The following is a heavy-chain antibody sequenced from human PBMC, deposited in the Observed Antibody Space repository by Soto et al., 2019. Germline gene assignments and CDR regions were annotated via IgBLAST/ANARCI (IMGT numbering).Heavy chain of an antibody. V-gene: IGHV3-21*01. J-gene: IGHJ4*02. CDR1: GFTFSSYS. Sequence: EVQLVESGGGLVKPGGSLRLSCAASGFTFSSYSMNWVRQAPGKGLEWVSSISSSSSYIYYADSVKGRFTISRDNAKNSLYLQINSLRAEDTAVYYCARDWDIVVVVAAKGGVDYWGQGTLVTVSS. CDR3: ARDWDIVVVVAAKGGVDY. CDR2: ISSSSSYI. D-gene: IGHD2-15*01.